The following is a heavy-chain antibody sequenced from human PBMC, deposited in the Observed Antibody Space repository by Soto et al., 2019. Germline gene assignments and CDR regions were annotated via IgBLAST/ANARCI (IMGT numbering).Heavy chain of an antibody. Sequence: VASVKVSCKASGGTFSSYAISWVRQAPGQGLEWMGGIIPIFGTANYAQKFQGRVTITADESTSTAYMELSSLRSEDTAVYYCARGPIHLFGVTRTNWFDPWGQGTLVTVSS. V-gene: IGHV1-69*13. J-gene: IGHJ5*02. CDR1: GGTFSSYA. CDR3: ARGPIHLFGVTRTNWFDP. CDR2: IIPIFGTA. D-gene: IGHD3-3*01.